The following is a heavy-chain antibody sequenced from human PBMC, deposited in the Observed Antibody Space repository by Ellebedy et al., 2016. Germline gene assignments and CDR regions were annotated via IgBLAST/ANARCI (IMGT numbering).Heavy chain of an antibody. D-gene: IGHD2-2*01. Sequence: SETLSLXXAVYGDSFSGYYWSWIRQPPGKGLEWIGEINHSGSTNYNPSLKSRVTISVDTSKNQFSLKLSSVTAADTAVYYCARLGYCSSTSCKSPKRGRYNWFDPWGQGTLVTVSS. CDR2: INHSGST. CDR1: GDSFSGYY. V-gene: IGHV4-34*01. CDR3: ARLGYCSSTSCKSPKRGRYNWFDP. J-gene: IGHJ5*02.